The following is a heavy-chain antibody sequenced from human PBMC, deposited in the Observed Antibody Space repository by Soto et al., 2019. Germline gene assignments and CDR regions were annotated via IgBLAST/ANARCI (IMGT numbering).Heavy chain of an antibody. D-gene: IGHD2-2*01. V-gene: IGHV1-18*01. J-gene: IGHJ5*02. CDR2: ISLYSDGT. CDR1: VYSFSHYG. CDR3: ARVVPGAEAWFGP. Sequence: SGKVSCKTSVYSFSHYGITLVRQAPGQPLEWLGWISLYSDGTNYAQKFQGRVSMTTDTSTTTAYMELRSLRSDDTAVYYWARVVPGAEAWFGPWGQGTLVTVSS.